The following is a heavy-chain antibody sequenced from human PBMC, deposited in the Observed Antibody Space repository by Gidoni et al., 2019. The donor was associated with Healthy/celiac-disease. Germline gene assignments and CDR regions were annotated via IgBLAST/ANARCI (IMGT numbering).Heavy chain of an antibody. CDR3: ARAQWYYDSEWWFDP. CDR1: GFSFSSYS. V-gene: IGHV3-48*01. J-gene: IGHJ5*02. D-gene: IGHD3-22*01. Sequence: EVQLVESGGGLVQPGGSLRLSCAASGFSFSSYSMNWVRKATGKGLECFSNISSSLSTIYYADSVKGRFTISRDNAKNSLYLQMNSLRAEDTAVYYCARAQWYYDSEWWFDPWGQGTLVTVSS. CDR2: ISSSLSTI.